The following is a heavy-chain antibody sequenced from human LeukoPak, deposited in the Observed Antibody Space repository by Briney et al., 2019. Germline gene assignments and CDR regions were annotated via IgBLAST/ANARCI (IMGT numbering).Heavy chain of an antibody. Sequence: QPGGSLRLSCAASGFTFSSYSMNWVRQAPGKGLEWVSYISSTSSPIYYADSVKGRFTISRDNAKNSLYLQMDSLRDEDTAVYYCARDRGSYQDLCYFDQWGQGTLVTVSS. V-gene: IGHV3-48*02. CDR1: GFTFSSYS. CDR3: ARDRGSYQDLCYFDQ. D-gene: IGHD1-26*01. CDR2: ISSTSSPI. J-gene: IGHJ4*02.